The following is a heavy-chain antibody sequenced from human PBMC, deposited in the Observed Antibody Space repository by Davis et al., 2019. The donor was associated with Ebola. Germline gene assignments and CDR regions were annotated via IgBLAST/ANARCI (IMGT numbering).Heavy chain of an antibody. J-gene: IGHJ4*02. Sequence: GESLKISCAASGFTFSDYYMSWIRQAPGKGLEWVSYISSSGSTIYYADSVKGRFTISRDNAKNSLYLQMNSLRAEDTAVYYCAKVAGGWNGKYDYWGQGTLVTVSS. D-gene: IGHD1-1*01. CDR3: AKVAGGWNGKYDY. V-gene: IGHV3-11*01. CDR1: GFTFSDYY. CDR2: ISSSGSTI.